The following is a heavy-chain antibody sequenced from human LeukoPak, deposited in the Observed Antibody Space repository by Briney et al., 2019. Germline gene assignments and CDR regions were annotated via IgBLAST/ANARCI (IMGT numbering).Heavy chain of an antibody. CDR1: GGSISSGSYY. Sequence: PSETPSLTCTVSGGSISSGSYYWSWIRQPAGKGLEWIGRIYTSGSTSYNPSLKSRVTISVDTSKNQFSLKLSSVTAADTAVYYCARDLVSGYDQNWFDPWGQGTLVTVSS. V-gene: IGHV4-61*02. D-gene: IGHD5-12*01. CDR2: IYTSGST. CDR3: ARDLVSGYDQNWFDP. J-gene: IGHJ5*02.